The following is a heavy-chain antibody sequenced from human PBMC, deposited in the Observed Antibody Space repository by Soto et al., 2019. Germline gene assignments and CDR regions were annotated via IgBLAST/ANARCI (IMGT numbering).Heavy chain of an antibody. J-gene: IGHJ6*02. CDR1: GYTITSYA. CDR2: INAGNGNT. D-gene: IGHD6-19*01. CDR3: ARDLSSGWFFYYYYYGMDV. V-gene: IGHV1-3*01. Sequence: ASVKVSCKASGYTITSYAMHRVRQAPGQRLEWVGWINAGNGNTKYSQKFQGRVTITRDTSASTAYMELSSLRSEDTAVYYCARDLSSGWFFYYYYYGMDVWGQGTTVTVSS.